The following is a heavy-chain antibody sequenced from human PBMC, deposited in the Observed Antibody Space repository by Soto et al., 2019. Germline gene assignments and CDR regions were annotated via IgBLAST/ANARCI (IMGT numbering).Heavy chain of an antibody. D-gene: IGHD3-9*01. Sequence: SETLSLTCTVSGGSISSYYWSWIRQPAGKGLEWIGRIYTSGSTNYNPSLKSRVTMSVDTSRNQFSLKLSSVTAADTAVYYCARGSILTGFRTFLYYFDYWGQGTLVTVSS. J-gene: IGHJ4*02. V-gene: IGHV4-4*07. CDR3: ARGSILTGFRTFLYYFDY. CDR2: IYTSGST. CDR1: GGSISSYY.